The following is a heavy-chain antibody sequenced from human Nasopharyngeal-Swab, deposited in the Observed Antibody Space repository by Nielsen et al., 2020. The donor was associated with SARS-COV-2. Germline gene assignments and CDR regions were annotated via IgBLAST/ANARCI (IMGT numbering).Heavy chain of an antibody. Sequence: GESLKISCAASGFSFSNYGMSWVRQAQGKGLEGVSSLSGSGGGTQYADSVKGRFTISRDNSKNTLLLQMNSLRAEDTAVYYCAFVDTTLLGYYYSGMDVWGQGTTVTVSS. CDR3: AFVDTTLLGYYYSGMDV. V-gene: IGHV3-23*01. D-gene: IGHD5-18*01. CDR2: LSGSGGGT. J-gene: IGHJ6*02. CDR1: GFSFSNYG.